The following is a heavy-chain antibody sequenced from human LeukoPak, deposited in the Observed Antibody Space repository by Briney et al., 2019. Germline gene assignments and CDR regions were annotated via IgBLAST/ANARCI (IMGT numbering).Heavy chain of an antibody. D-gene: IGHD3-22*01. J-gene: IGHJ4*02. CDR1: GFSLRTRGVG. V-gene: IGHV2-5*01. CDR2: IYWNDDK. CDR3: AHTFYDSSVGPFDY. Sequence: ESGPTLVNPPQTLTLSCTCSGFSLRTRGVGVGWIRQPPGKALEWLALIYWNDDKRYSPSLKSRLTLTKDTSKNQVVLTMTNMDPVDTATYYCAHTFYDSSVGPFDYWGQGTLVTVSS.